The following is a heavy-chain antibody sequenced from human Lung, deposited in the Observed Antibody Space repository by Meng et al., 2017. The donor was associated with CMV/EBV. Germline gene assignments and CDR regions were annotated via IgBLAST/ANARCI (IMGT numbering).Heavy chain of an antibody. CDR3: ARAPEGDGYNIDY. CDR1: GFTFSNYA. CDR2: IYSDGSST. D-gene: IGHD5-24*01. V-gene: IGHV3-23*03. J-gene: IGHJ4*02. Sequence: SCAASGFTFSNYAMNWVRQAPGKGLEWVSVIYSDGSSTYYADSVKGRFTISRDNAKNSLYLQLNSLRAEDTAVYYCARAPEGDGYNIDYWGQGTLVTVSS.